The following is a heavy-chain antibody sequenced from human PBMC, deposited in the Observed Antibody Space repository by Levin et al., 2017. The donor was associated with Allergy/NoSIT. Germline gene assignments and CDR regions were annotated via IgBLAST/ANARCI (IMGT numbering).Heavy chain of an antibody. V-gene: IGHV4-34*01. D-gene: IGHD3-10*01. J-gene: IGHJ3*02. CDR2: INHSGSP. CDR3: AGATLWFGADDAFDI. CDR1: GGSFSGYS. Sequence: GSLRLSCAVNGGSFSGYSWTWIRQPPGKGLEWIGEINHSGSPNYNASLKSRVTISVDTSKNHFSLKLRSVSAADTAVYYCAGATLWFGADDAFDIWGQGTLVTVSS.